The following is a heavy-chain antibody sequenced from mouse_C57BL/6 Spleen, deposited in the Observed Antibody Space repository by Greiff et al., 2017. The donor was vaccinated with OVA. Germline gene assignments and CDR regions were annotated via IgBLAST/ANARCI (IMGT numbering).Heavy chain of an antibody. CDR1: GYTFTDHT. CDR3: AKGSLDGSSYEERDYYAMDY. J-gene: IGHJ4*01. CDR2: IYPRDGST. Sequence: QVQLQQSDAELVKPGASVKISCKVSGYTFTDHTIHWMKQRPEQGLEWIGYIYPRDGSTKYNEKFKGKATLTADKSSSTAYMQLNSLTSEDSAVYFCAKGSLDGSSYEERDYYAMDYWGQGTSVTVSS. D-gene: IGHD1-1*01. V-gene: IGHV1-78*01.